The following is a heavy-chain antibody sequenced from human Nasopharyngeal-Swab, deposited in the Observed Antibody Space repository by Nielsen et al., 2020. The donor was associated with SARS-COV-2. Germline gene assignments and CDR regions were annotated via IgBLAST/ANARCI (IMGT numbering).Heavy chain of an antibody. CDR1: GYNFATYW. J-gene: IGHJ3*02. CDR3: ARLPMRAASGRGAFDI. CDR2: IYPGDSDT. V-gene: IGHV5-51*01. D-gene: IGHD6-13*01. Sequence: GESLKISCQASGYNFATYWIGWVRQMPGEGLRWMGLIYPGDSDTRYSPSLQGQVTISADRSITTAYLQWSSLKASDTAMYYCARLPMRAASGRGAFDIWGQGTMVTVSS.